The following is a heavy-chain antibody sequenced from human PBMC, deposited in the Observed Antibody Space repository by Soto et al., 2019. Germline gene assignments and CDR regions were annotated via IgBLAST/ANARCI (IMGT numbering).Heavy chain of an antibody. CDR1: GFTFSSYA. CDR2: ISGSGGST. J-gene: IGHJ6*02. CDR3: AKDKGGDFWSGYYTVVDYGMDV. D-gene: IGHD3-3*01. V-gene: IGHV3-23*01. Sequence: TGGSLRLSCAASGFTFSSYAMSWVRQAPGKGLEWVSAISGSGGSTYYADSVKGRFTISRDNSKNTLYLQMNSLRAEDTAVYYCAKDKGGDFWSGYYTVVDYGMDVWGQGTTVTVSS.